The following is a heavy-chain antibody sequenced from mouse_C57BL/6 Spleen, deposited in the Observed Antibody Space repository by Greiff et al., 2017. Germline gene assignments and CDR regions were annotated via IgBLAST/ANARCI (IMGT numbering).Heavy chain of an antibody. Sequence: QVHVKQSGPELVKPGASVKISCKASGYAFSSSWMNWVKQRPGKGLEWIGRIYPGDGDTNYNGKFKGKATLTADKSSSTAYMQLCSLTSEDSAVYFCAREGEFITTVVGEAWFAYWGQGTLVTVSA. CDR3: AREGEFITTVVGEAWFAY. J-gene: IGHJ3*01. CDR1: GYAFSSSW. CDR2: IYPGDGDT. V-gene: IGHV1-82*01. D-gene: IGHD1-1*01.